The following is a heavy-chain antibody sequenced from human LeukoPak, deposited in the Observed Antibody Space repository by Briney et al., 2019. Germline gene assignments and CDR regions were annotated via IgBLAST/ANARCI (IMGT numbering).Heavy chain of an antibody. CDR1: GFTFSSYG. CDR3: AKARVTTVTTLHDAFDI. J-gene: IGHJ3*02. CDR2: IRYDGSNK. V-gene: IGHV3-30*02. Sequence: GGSLRLSCAASGFTFSSYGMHWVRQAPGKGLEWVAFIRYDGSNKYYADSAKGRFTISRDNSKNTMYLQMNSLRAEDTAVYYCAKARVTTVTTLHDAFDIWGQGTMVTVSS. D-gene: IGHD4-17*01.